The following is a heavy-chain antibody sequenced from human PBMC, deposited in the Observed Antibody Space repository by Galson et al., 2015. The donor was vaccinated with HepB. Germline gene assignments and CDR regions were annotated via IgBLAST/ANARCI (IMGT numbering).Heavy chain of an antibody. Sequence: SVKVSCKASGYTFTSYAMHWVRQAPGQRLEWMGWINAGNGNTKYSQKFQGRVTITRDTSASTAYMELSSLRSEDTAVYYCASILWFGELSRNPVYYGMDVWGQGTTVTVSS. CDR1: GYTFTSYA. D-gene: IGHD3-10*01. CDR3: ASILWFGELSRNPVYYGMDV. J-gene: IGHJ6*02. CDR2: INAGNGNT. V-gene: IGHV1-3*01.